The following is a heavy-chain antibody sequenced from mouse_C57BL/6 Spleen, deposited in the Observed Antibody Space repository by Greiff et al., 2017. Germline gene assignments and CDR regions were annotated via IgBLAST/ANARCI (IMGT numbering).Heavy chain of an antibody. Sequence: VKLQQPGAELVKPGASVKLSCKASGYTFTSYWMHWVKQRPGQGLEWIGMIHPNSGSTNYNEKFKSKATLTVDKSSSTAYMQLSSLTSEDAAVYYCARDGDGYRDYWGQGTTLTVSS. CDR2: IHPNSGST. CDR3: ARDGDGYRDY. V-gene: IGHV1-64*01. J-gene: IGHJ2*01. D-gene: IGHD2-3*01. CDR1: GYTFTSYW.